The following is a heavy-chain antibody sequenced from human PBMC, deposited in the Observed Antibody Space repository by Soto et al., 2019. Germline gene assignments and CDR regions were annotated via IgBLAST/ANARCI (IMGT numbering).Heavy chain of an antibody. CDR2: IIPIFGTA. CDR3: ASDPMTTVYYYYGMDV. D-gene: IGHD4-4*01. V-gene: IGHV1-69*01. Sequence: GLEWMGGIIPIFGTANYAQKFQGRVTITADESTSTAYMELSSLRSEDTAVYYCASDPMTTVYYYYGMDVWGQGTTVTVSS. J-gene: IGHJ6*02.